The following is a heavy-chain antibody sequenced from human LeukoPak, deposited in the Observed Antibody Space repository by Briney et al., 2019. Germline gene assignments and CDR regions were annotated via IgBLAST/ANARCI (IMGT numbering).Heavy chain of an antibody. CDR2: IYYSGST. D-gene: IGHD3-10*01. CDR3: ARNHGSGRGEWFDP. V-gene: IGHV4-61*05. CDR1: GGFISSSSYY. Sequence: SETLSLTCTVSGGFISSSSYYWGWIRQPPGKGLEWIGYIYYSGSTKYNPSLKSRVTISVDTSKNQFSLKMSSVTAADTAVYYCARNHGSGRGEWFDPWGQGTLVTVSS. J-gene: IGHJ5*02.